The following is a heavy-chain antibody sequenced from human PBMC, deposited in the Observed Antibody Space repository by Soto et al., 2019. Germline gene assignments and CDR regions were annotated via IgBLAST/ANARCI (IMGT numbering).Heavy chain of an antibody. CDR1: GGSICSGGSS. Sequence: SETLSNTCAVCGGSICSGGSSGSWIRQPPGKGLEWIGYIYHSGSTYYNPSLKSRVTISVDRSKNQFSLKLSSVTAADTAVYYCARAGNSSGPVALGYWGQGTLVTVSS. CDR3: ARAGNSSGPVALGY. CDR2: IYHSGST. V-gene: IGHV4-30-2*01. D-gene: IGHD6-19*01. J-gene: IGHJ4*02.